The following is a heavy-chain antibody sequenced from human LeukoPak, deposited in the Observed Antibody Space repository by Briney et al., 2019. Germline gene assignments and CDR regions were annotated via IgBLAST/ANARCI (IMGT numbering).Heavy chain of an antibody. Sequence: ASVKVSCKASAYTFTSNDINWVRQAPGQGLEWMGWINPNSGGTNYAQKFQGRVTMTRDTSISTAYMKLSRLRSDDTAVYYCARGDIVVLPAGIPHNWFDPWGQGTLVTVSS. CDR3: ARGDIVVLPAGIPHNWFDP. J-gene: IGHJ5*02. CDR2: INPNSGGT. D-gene: IGHD2-2*02. CDR1: AYTFTSND. V-gene: IGHV1-2*02.